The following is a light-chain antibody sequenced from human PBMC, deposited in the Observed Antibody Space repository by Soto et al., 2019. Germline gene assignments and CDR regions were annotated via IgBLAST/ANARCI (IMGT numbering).Light chain of an antibody. CDR3: QVYGNSPMYT. CDR2: AAS. Sequence: EIVLTQSPGTLSLSPGELATFSCRASQSFSNSSLAWYHQKPGQAPRLLLFAASRRSTGVPDTFSGSGSGTAFTLTMSRLEPKDFAVYYCQVYGNSPMYTFGQGTMLELK. V-gene: IGKV3-20*01. CDR1: QSFSNSS. J-gene: IGKJ2*01.